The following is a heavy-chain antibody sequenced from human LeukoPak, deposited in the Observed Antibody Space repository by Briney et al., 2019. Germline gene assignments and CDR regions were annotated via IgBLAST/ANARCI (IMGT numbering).Heavy chain of an antibody. V-gene: IGHV3-23*01. CDR1: GFTFSSYA. J-gene: IGHJ4*02. CDR2: IITSTGDT. Sequence: PGGSLRLSCAVSGFTFSSYAMSWVRQAPGKGLEWVSTIITSTGDTYYADSVKGRSTISRDDSKNALYLQINSLRAEDTAVFYCARGYCTTCQFDSGTYYAPMDHWGQGTLVTVSS. D-gene: IGHD3-10*01. CDR3: ARGYCTTCQFDSGTYYAPMDH.